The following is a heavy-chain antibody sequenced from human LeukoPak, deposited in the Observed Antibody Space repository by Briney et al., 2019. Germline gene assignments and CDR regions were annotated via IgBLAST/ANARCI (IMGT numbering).Heavy chain of an antibody. V-gene: IGHV4-4*07. CDR1: GGSISSYY. Sequence: PSETLSLTCTVSGGSISSYYWSWILQPAGKGLEWIGRIYTSGSTNYNPSLKSRVTMSVDTSKNQFSLKLSSVTAADTAVYYCARLGVSSTWVAFDIWGQGTMVTVSS. J-gene: IGHJ3*02. CDR2: IYTSGST. CDR3: ARLGVSSTWVAFDI. D-gene: IGHD3-16*01.